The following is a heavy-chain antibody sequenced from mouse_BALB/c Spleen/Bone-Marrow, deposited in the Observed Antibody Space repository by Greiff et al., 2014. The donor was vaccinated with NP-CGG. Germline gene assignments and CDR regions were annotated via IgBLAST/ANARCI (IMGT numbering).Heavy chain of an antibody. CDR2: IHYSGST. CDR1: GYSITSGYS. Sequence: VQLKESGPDLVKPFQSLSLTCTVTGYSITSGYSSHWIRQVPGKKLEWMGYIHYSGSTNYNPSLKSRISITRDTSKNQFFLQLNSVTTEDTATYYCARIYYGSSYDYWGQGTTLTVSS. V-gene: IGHV3-1*02. CDR3: ARIYYGSSYDY. J-gene: IGHJ2*01. D-gene: IGHD1-1*01.